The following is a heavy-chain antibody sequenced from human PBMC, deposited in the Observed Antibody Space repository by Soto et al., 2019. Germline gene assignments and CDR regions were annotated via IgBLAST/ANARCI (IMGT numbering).Heavy chain of an antibody. CDR3: ARGGIAARQPFDY. CDR2: IYYSGST. J-gene: IGHJ4*02. V-gene: IGHV4-59*01. Sequence: SETLSLTCTVSGGSISSYYWSWIRRPPGKGLEWIGYIYYSGSTNYNPSLKSRVTISVDTSKNQFSLKLSSVTAADTAVYYCARGGIAARQPFDYWGQGTLVTVSS. CDR1: GGSISSYY. D-gene: IGHD6-6*01.